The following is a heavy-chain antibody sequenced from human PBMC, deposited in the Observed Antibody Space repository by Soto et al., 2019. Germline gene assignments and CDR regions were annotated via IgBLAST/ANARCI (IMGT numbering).Heavy chain of an antibody. D-gene: IGHD6-13*01. V-gene: IGHV1-8*01. J-gene: IGHJ5*02. Sequence: ASVKVSCKASGYTFTSYDINWVRQATGQGLEWMGWMNPNSGNTGYAQKFQGRVTMTRNTSISTAYMELSSLRSEDTAVYYCARVYPSIAEAGKSPPWFDPWGQGTLVTVSS. CDR1: GYTFTSYD. CDR2: MNPNSGNT. CDR3: ARVYPSIAEAGKSPPWFDP.